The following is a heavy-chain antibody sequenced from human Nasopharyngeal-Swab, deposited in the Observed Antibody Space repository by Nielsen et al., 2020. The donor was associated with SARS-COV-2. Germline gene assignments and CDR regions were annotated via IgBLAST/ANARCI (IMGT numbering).Heavy chain of an antibody. J-gene: IGHJ6*02. CDR3: ASGQCINGVCNPTDGLDV. CDR1: GFSITYRF. CDR2: ITPFNGNA. Sequence: SVKVSCKASGFSITYRFLHWMRQAPGQALEWMGWITPFNGNAKYALKFQGRVSITRDGSRTTASLELSSLRPDDTAMYFCASGQCINGVCNPTDGLDVWGQGTSVTVSS. V-gene: IGHV1-45*02. D-gene: IGHD2-8*01.